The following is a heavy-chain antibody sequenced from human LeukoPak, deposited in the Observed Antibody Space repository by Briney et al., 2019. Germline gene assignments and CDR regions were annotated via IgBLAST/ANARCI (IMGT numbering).Heavy chain of an antibody. D-gene: IGHD2-15*01. V-gene: IGHV3-7*01. J-gene: IGHJ4*02. CDR2: IKQDGSEK. Sequence: PGGSLRLSCAASGFTFSSYWMSWVRQAPGKGLEWVANIKQDGSEKYYVDSVKGRFTISRDNAKNSLYLQMNSLRAEDTAVYYCARDSVEDIVVVVAAISTHPSDYWGQGTLVTVSS. CDR3: ARDSVEDIVVVVAAISTHPSDY. CDR1: GFTFSSYW.